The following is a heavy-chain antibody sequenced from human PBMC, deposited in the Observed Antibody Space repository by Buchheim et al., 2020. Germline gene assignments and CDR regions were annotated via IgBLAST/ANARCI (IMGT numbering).Heavy chain of an antibody. CDR2: IYLSGRP. J-gene: IGHJ4*02. CDR1: GGSISSSNW. V-gene: IGHV4-4*02. D-gene: IGHD5-24*01. Sequence: QVQLQESGPGLVKPSGTLSLTCAVSGGSISSSNWWSWVRQPPGKGLGGFGEIYLSGRPNSNPPSNSRVTITEDKSKNQFSLKLSSVTAADTAVYYCAREGDGYNSDSNYWGQGTL. CDR3: AREGDGYNSDSNY.